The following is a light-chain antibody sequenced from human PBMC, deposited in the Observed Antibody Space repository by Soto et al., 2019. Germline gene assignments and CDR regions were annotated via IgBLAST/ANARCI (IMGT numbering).Light chain of an antibody. J-gene: IGKJ5*01. CDR2: DAS. Sequence: EIAMTQSPSTPSMSLGEPATPSYKASQSVRSKLAWYQQKPGQAPRLLIYDASTRATGIPARFSGSGSGTEFTLTISSLQSEDFAVYYCQQYNNWPPITFGQGTRLEIK. V-gene: IGKV3-15*01. CDR3: QQYNNWPPIT. CDR1: QSVRSK.